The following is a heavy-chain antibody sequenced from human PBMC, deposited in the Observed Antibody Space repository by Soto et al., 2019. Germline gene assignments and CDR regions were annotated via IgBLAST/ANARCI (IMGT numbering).Heavy chain of an antibody. V-gene: IGHV1-3*01. CDR3: IKDDCSGDTCYLGH. D-gene: IGHD2-15*01. CDR2: INPANGNT. Sequence: ASVKVSCKASGYRFTDKALHWVRQAPGQRLEWMGWINPANGNTKYSEKFQGRVTVTRDTSASTAYMELRSLRSDDTAVYYCIKDDCSGDTCYLGHWGQGTLVTVSS. CDR1: GYRFTDKA. J-gene: IGHJ4*02.